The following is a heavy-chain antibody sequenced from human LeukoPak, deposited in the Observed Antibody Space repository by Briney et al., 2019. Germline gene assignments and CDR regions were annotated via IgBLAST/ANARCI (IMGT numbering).Heavy chain of an antibody. Sequence: AETLSLTCDVSGGSTTGYCWSWIRQPPGKGPDWIGEINHSGSTKNIPSLKSRLTISVDTSKNQFSLKLTSVTAADTAVYYCARVDGFGESPLDAFDVWGQGTMVTVSS. CDR2: INHSGST. D-gene: IGHD3-10*01. CDR3: ARVDGFGESPLDAFDV. V-gene: IGHV4-34*01. J-gene: IGHJ3*01. CDR1: GGSTTGYC.